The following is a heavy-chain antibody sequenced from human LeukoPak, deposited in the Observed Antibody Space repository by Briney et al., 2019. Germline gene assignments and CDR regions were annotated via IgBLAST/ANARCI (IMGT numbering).Heavy chain of an antibody. CDR1: GFTLSSYS. D-gene: IGHD1-26*01. V-gene: IGHV3-48*01. Sequence: GGSLRLSCAASGFTLSSYSMNWVRQAPGKGLEWDSYISSSGSTIYYADSVKGRFTISRDNAKNSLYLQMNSLRADDTAVYYCARATSLPGSYYSWWGQGTLVTVSS. CDR3: ARATSLPGSYYSW. CDR2: ISSSGSTI. J-gene: IGHJ4*02.